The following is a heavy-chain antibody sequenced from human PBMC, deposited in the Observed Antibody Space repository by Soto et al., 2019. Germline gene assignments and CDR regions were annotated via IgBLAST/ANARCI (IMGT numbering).Heavy chain of an antibody. CDR2: INHSGST. J-gene: IGHJ6*03. CDR1: GGSFSGYY. V-gene: IGHV4-34*01. D-gene: IGHD2-2*01. CDR3: ASRRPYCSSTSCYQYYYYMDV. Sequence: SETLSLTCAVYGGSFSGYYWSWIRQPPGKGLEWFGEINHSGSTNYNPSLKSRVTISVDTSKNQFSLKLSSVTAADTAVYYCASRRPYCSSTSCYQYYYYMDVWGKGTTVTVSS.